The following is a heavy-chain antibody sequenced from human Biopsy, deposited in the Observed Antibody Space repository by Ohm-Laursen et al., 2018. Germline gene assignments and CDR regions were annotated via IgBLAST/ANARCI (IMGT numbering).Heavy chain of an antibody. CDR2: LYYSGST. J-gene: IGHJ4*02. CDR1: GASISAYY. D-gene: IGHD2-15*01. V-gene: IGHV4-59*08. CDR3: ARRGSGGRSFDY. Sequence: SETLSLTCTASGASISAYYWSWIRQPPGKGLEWIGYLYYSGSTNYNPSLKSRVTISVDTSKNQISLKLGSVTVADTAVFYCARRGSGGRSFDYWGQGSLVTVSS.